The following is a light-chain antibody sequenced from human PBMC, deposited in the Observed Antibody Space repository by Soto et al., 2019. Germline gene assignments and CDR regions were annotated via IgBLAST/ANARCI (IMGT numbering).Light chain of an antibody. J-gene: IGKJ3*01. CDR1: QGVSRNY. V-gene: IGKV3-20*01. Sequence: EIVLTQSPGTLSLSPGATATLSCRASQGVSRNYLAWFQQKPGQAPRLLIHGASSRAAGTPDRFSGSGSGTDFTLTISRLEPEDFAVYYCHHYGDSPIYTFGPGTKVDFK. CDR3: HHYGDSPIYT. CDR2: GAS.